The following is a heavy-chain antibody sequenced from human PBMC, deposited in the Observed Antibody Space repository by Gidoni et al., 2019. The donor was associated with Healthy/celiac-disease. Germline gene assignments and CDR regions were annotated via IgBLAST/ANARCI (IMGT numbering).Heavy chain of an antibody. Sequence: VQLLESGGGLVQPGGSLSLSCAASGFIFSSYAMSWVRQAPGKGLEWVSAISGSGDSTYYADSVKGRFTISRDNSKNTLYLQMNSLRAEDTAVYYCAKDNGIAVAGTWDYWGQGTLVTVSS. CDR1: GFIFSSYA. V-gene: IGHV3-23*01. CDR2: ISGSGDST. D-gene: IGHD6-19*01. J-gene: IGHJ4*02. CDR3: AKDNGIAVAGTWDY.